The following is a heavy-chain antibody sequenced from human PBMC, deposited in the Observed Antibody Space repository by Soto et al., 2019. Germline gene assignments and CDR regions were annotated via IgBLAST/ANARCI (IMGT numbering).Heavy chain of an antibody. D-gene: IGHD3-10*01. Sequence: GGSLRLSCAASGFTFSSYEMNWVRQAPGKGLEWVSYISSSGSTIYYADSVKGRFTIARDNAKNSLYLQMNSLRAEDTAVYYCARGRSDSAGSSLGRRMDVWGQGTTVTAP. V-gene: IGHV3-48*03. CDR3: ARGRSDSAGSSLGRRMDV. CDR2: ISSSGSTI. J-gene: IGHJ6*02. CDR1: GFTFSSYE.